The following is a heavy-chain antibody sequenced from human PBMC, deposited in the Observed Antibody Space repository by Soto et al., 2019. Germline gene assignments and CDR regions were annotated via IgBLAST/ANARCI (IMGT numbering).Heavy chain of an antibody. D-gene: IGHD5-12*01. CDR3: ARDGYNHRRDFDY. J-gene: IGHJ4*02. CDR2: IIPIFGTA. CDR1: GGTFSSYA. V-gene: IGHV1-69*13. Sequence: GASVKVSCKASGGTFSSYAISWVRQAPGQGLEWMGGIIPIFGTANYAQKFQGRVTITADESTSTAYMELSSLRSEDTAVYYCARDGYNHRRDFDYWGQGTLVTFSS.